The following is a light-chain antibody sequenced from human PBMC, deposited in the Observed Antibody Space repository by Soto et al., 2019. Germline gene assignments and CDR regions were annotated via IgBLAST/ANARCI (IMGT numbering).Light chain of an antibody. CDR2: EVS. CDR3: SSYTTSSTRV. J-gene: IGLJ1*01. CDR1: SSDIGGYNY. V-gene: IGLV2-14*01. Sequence: QSALTQPASVSGSPGQSITISCTGTSSDIGGYNYVSWYQHHPGKAPKLMLYEVSNRPSGVSNRFSGSKSGNTASLTISGLQAEDEADYYYSSYTTSSTRVFGTGTKVTVL.